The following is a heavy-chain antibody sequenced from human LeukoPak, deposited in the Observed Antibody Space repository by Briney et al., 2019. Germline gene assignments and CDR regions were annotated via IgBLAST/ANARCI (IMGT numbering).Heavy chain of an antibody. CDR1: GFTFSSYG. CDR2: IWYDGSNK. D-gene: IGHD7-27*01. J-gene: IGHJ4*02. V-gene: IGHV3-33*06. Sequence: PGRSLRLSCAASGFTFSSYGMHWVRQAPGKGLEWVAVIWYDGSNKYYADSVKGRFTISRDNSNNTLYLQMSSLTTEDTAVFYCVKDANWGPPTGPVFSRGQGTLVTVSS. CDR3: VKDANWGPPTGPVFS.